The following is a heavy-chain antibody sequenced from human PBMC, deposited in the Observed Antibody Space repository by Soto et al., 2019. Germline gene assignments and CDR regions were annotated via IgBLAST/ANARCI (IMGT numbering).Heavy chain of an antibody. CDR1: GYTFITYG. CDR2: ISTYNGNT. CDR3: ARGPTDYYDNSANYFLDY. V-gene: IGHV1-18*01. Sequence: QVQLVHSGAEVKKPGASVKVSCKASGYTFITYGVSWVRQAPGQGLDWLGWISTYNGNTRYAERRQGRVTMTTDRTTNTAYMELRNLRSDDTAVYYGARGPTDYYDNSANYFLDYWGQGTLVTVSS. J-gene: IGHJ4*02. D-gene: IGHD3-22*01.